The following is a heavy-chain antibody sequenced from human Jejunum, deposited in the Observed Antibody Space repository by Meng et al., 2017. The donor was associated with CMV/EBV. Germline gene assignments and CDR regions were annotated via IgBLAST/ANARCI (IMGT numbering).Heavy chain of an antibody. CDR2: IHDADNT. J-gene: IGHJ4*02. CDR3: ARLSDS. Sequence: SLKISCAASGFTVSSDFMNWVRQAPEKRLEWVSLIHDADNTHYTDSVKGRFSISRDNSKNTVYLQMNSLRVDDTAVYYCARLSDSWGQGTLVTVSS. CDR1: GFTVSSDF. V-gene: IGHV3-53*01.